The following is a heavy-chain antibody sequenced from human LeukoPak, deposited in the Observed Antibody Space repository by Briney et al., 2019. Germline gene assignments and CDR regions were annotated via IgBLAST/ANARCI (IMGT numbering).Heavy chain of an antibody. CDR2: ISSGGSYI. CDR1: GFTFSSFN. D-gene: IGHD4-23*01. V-gene: IGHV3-21*01. J-gene: IGHJ6*02. Sequence: PGGSLRLSCAASGFTFSSFNMNWVRQAPGKGLEWVSSISSGGSYIYYADSLKGRFTLSRDNAKNSLYLEMDSLRAEDTAVYYCARVQAVTSYYYYGMDVWGQGTTVTVSS. CDR3: ARVQAVTSYYYYGMDV.